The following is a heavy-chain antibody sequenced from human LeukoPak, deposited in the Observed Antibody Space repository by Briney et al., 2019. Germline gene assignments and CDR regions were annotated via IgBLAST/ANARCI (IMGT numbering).Heavy chain of an antibody. J-gene: IGHJ4*02. CDR2: IKEDGSEK. D-gene: IGHD7-27*01. CDR3: ARDYTGGWNDY. Sequence: GGSLRLSCAATGFTFRKHWMSWVRQAIGKGLECVAKIKEDGSEKHYVDSVKGRFTISRDNAKNSLYLQMNSLRADDTTVYYCARDYTGGWNDYWGQGTLVTVSS. CDR1: GFTFRKHW. V-gene: IGHV3-7*01.